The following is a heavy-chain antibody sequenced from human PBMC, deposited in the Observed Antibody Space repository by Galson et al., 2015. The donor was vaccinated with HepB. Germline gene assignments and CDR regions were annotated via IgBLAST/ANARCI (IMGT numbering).Heavy chain of an antibody. CDR3: ARDIGGGEDY. J-gene: IGHJ4*02. V-gene: IGHV1-18*01. CDR1: GYTFTSDG. Sequence: SVTVSCKASGYTFTSDGISWVRQAPGQGLEWMGWISSYNGNSNSAQKLQGRFSMTTDTSTNTTYMELRGLRSDDTAVYYCARDIGGGEDYWGQGTLVTVSS. D-gene: IGHD3-16*01. CDR2: ISSYNGNS.